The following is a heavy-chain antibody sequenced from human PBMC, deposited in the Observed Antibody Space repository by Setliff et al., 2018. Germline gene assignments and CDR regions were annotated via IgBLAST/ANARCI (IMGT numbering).Heavy chain of an antibody. CDR1: GFTFSNYA. J-gene: IGHJ4*02. CDR3: AKRGPYCSGGTCHYYFDY. Sequence: PGGSLRLSCVASGFTFSNYAMAWVRQAPGKGLEWVSAISGSGDSTYYADSVKGRFTISRDNSKNTLYLQLNSLRAEDTAIYYCAKRGPYCSGGTCHYYFDYWGQGTLVTVSS. CDR2: ISGSGDST. D-gene: IGHD2-15*01. V-gene: IGHV3-23*01.